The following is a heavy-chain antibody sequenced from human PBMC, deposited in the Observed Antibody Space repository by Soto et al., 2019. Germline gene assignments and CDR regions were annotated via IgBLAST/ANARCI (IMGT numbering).Heavy chain of an antibody. CDR3: VREISVAGGHFDY. J-gene: IGHJ4*02. Sequence: GGSLRLSCAASGFTFSSYSMNWVRQAPGKGLEWVSYISSSSSTIYYADSVRGRFTISRDNAKNSLYLQMNSLRDEDTAVYYCVREISVAGGHFDYWGQGTLVTVSS. D-gene: IGHD6-19*01. CDR1: GFTFSSYS. V-gene: IGHV3-48*02. CDR2: ISSSSSTI.